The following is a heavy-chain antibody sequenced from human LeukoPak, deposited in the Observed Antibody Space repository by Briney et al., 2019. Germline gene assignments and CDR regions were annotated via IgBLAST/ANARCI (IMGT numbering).Heavy chain of an antibody. CDR2: MNPNTGDT. V-gene: IGHV1-8*01. CDR3: TRGSLSGSSRDH. CDR1: GYTFTGYD. Sequence: ASVRVSCKTSGYTFTGYDINWVRQATGQGLEWMGWMNPNTGDTGYARKFQGRVTMTRNTSIDTAYMELSGLRSEDTAVYYCTRGSLSGSSRDHWGQGTLLTVSS. J-gene: IGHJ4*02. D-gene: IGHD1-26*01.